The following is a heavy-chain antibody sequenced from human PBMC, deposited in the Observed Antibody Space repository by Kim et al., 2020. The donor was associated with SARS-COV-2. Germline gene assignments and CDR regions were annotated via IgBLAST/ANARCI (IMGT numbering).Heavy chain of an antibody. Sequence: SETLSLTCTVSGGSISSSSYYWGWIRQPPGKGLEWIGSIYYSGSTYYNPSLKSRVTISVDTSKNQFSLKLSSVTAADTAVYYCARSPLIVGATSPFYYFDYWGQGTLVTVSS. CDR1: GGSISSSSYY. J-gene: IGHJ4*02. D-gene: IGHD1-26*01. CDR2: IYYSGST. V-gene: IGHV4-39*01. CDR3: ARSPLIVGATSPFYYFDY.